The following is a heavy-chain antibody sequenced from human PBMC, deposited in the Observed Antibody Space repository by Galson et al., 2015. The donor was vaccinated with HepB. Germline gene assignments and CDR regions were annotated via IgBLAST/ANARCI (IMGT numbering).Heavy chain of an antibody. Sequence: SLRLSCAASGFTFSSYGMHWVRQAPGKGLEWVAVIWYDGSNKYYADSVKGRFTISRDNSKNTLYLQMNSLRAEDTAVYYCAKCLEYQLLIDYWGQGTLVTVSS. V-gene: IGHV3-33*06. CDR1: GFTFSSYG. CDR2: IWYDGSNK. D-gene: IGHD2-2*01. CDR3: AKCLEYQLLIDY. J-gene: IGHJ4*02.